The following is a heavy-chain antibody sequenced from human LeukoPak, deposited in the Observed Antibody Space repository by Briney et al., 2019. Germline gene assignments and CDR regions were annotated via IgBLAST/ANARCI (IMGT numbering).Heavy chain of an antibody. CDR3: ARGSVEPNSNYDYYYYYMDV. Sequence: ASVKVSCKASGYTFTSYGISWVRQAPGQGLEWMGWISAYNGNTNYAQKLQGRVTMTTDTSTSTAYMELRSLRSEDTAVYYCARGSVEPNSNYDYYYYYMDVWGKGTTVTVSS. J-gene: IGHJ6*03. CDR2: ISAYNGNT. CDR1: GYTFTSYG. D-gene: IGHD4-11*01. V-gene: IGHV1-18*01.